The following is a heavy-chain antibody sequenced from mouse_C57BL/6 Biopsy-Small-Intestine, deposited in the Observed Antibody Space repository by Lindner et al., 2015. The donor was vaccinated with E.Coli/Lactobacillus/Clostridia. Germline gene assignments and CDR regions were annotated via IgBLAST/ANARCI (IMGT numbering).Heavy chain of an antibody. D-gene: IGHD4-1*02. CDR1: GYFFAAHG. CDR3: AREPRISTTGELEY. CDR2: ISGYDGDR. J-gene: IGHJ4*01. Sequence: SVKVSCKASGYFFAAHGISWVRQAPGQGPEWMGWISGYDGDRKIAQKFQDRVALTTDTDRATAHLELRSLRSDDTAVYYCAREPRISTTGELEYWGQGTPVTVSS. V-gene: IGHV1-20*01.